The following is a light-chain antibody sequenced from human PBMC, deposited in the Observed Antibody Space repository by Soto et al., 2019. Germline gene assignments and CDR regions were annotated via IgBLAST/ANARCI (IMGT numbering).Light chain of an antibody. CDR3: QKADTLPLA. Sequence: DIQMTQSPSSVSAYVGDSVTITCRASQDISRWLAWYQQKPGKAPRLLIYAASTLESGVPSRFRGSGSGTLFTLTITTLLPEDFATYYCQKADTLPLAFGGGTKLEI. CDR2: AAS. V-gene: IGKV1-12*01. J-gene: IGKJ4*02. CDR1: QDISRW.